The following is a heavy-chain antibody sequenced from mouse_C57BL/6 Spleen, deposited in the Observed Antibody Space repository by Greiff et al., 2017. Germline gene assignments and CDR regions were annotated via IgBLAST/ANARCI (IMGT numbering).Heavy chain of an antibody. D-gene: IGHD2-4*01. CDR2: IDPEDGET. V-gene: IGHV14-2*01. J-gene: IGHJ2*01. CDR3: AREGLPRGDY. CDR1: GFNITDYY. Sequence: EVQLQESGAELVKPGASVKLSCTASGFNITDYYMHWVKQRPEQGLEWIGRIDPEDGETKYAAKFQGKATITVDTSSNTAYLQLSSLTDEDTAVYYCAREGLPRGDYWGQGTTLTVSS.